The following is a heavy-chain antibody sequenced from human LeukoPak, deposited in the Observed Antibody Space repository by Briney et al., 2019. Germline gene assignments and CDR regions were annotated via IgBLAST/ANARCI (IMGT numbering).Heavy chain of an antibody. D-gene: IGHD3-22*01. CDR2: IYSGGNT. CDR1: GFTVSSNY. Sequence: PGGSLRLSCAASGFTVSSNYMSWVRQAPGKGLEWVSLIYSGGNTYYADSVKGRFTISRDNSKNTLYLQMNSLRAEDTAVYCCARDTHYYYDTSGYLLLWGQGTLVTVSS. J-gene: IGHJ4*02. V-gene: IGHV3-53*05. CDR3: ARDTHYYYDTSGYLLL.